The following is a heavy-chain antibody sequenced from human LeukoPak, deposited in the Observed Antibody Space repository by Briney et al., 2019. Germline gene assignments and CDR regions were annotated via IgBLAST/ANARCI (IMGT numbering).Heavy chain of an antibody. CDR3: ATDQSTRSGIFDAFDI. CDR1: GYTLTELS. V-gene: IGHV1-24*01. CDR2: FDPEDGET. D-gene: IGHD3-10*01. J-gene: IGHJ3*02. Sequence: ASVKVSCKVSGYTLTELSMHWVRQAPGKGLEWMGGFDPEDGETIYAQKFQGRVTMTEDTSTDTAYMELSSLRSEDTAVYYCATDQSTRSGIFDAFDIWGQGTMVTVSS.